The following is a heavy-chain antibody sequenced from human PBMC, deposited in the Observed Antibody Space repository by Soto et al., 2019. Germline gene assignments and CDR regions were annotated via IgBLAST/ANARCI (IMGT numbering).Heavy chain of an antibody. Sequence: SQTLSLTCAISGDSVSSNSAAWNWIRQSPSRGLEWLGRTYYRSKWYNDYAVSVKSRITINPDTSKNQFSLQLNSVTPEDTAVYYCARDFRWTYLEGMELPLKGLGDLLDYFFDSWGQGTLVIGSS. J-gene: IGHJ4*02. D-gene: IGHD3-10*01. CDR1: GDSVSSNSAA. V-gene: IGHV6-1*01. CDR2: TYYRSKWYN. CDR3: ARDFRWTYLEGMELPLKGLGDLLDYFFDS.